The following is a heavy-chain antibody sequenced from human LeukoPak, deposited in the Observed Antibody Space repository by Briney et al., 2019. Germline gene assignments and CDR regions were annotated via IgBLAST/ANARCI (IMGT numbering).Heavy chain of an antibody. Sequence: KASETLSLTCAVYGGSFSGYYWSWIRQPPGKGLEWIGEINHSGSTNYNPSLKSRVTISVDTSKNQFSLKLSSVTAADTAVYYCARGGGSGRYRGPDYYYYYYMDVWGKGTTVTVSS. CDR3: ARGGGSGRYRGPDYYYYYYMDV. CDR2: INHSGST. CDR1: GGSFSGYY. V-gene: IGHV4-34*01. J-gene: IGHJ6*03. D-gene: IGHD6-19*01.